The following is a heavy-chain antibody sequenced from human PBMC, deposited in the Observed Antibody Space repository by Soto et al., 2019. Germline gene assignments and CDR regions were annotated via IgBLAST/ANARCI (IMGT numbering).Heavy chain of an antibody. D-gene: IGHD3-22*01. J-gene: IGHJ4*02. V-gene: IGHV3-23*01. Sequence: EVQLLESGGGLVQPGGSLRLSCAASGFTFSSYAMSWVRQAPGKGLEWVSAIIGSGGSKYYADSVKGRFTISRDNSKNTLDQQMNIMRAEEDAVDYCSKEAIVVVPTRLFDYWGQGTLVTVSS. CDR2: IIGSGGSK. CDR3: SKEAIVVVPTRLFDY. CDR1: GFTFSSYA.